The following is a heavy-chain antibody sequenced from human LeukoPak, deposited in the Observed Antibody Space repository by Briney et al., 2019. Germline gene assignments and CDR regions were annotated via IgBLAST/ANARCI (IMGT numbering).Heavy chain of an antibody. Sequence: SQTLSLTCTVSGGSISSGGYYWSWIRQHPGEGLEWIGYTYYSGRTYYNPSLQSRVTISADTSKNQFSLKLSSVTAVDTAVYYCANWVGNWFDPWGQGTLVTVSS. CDR3: ANWVGNWFDP. CDR1: GGSISSGGYY. CDR2: TYYSGRT. V-gene: IGHV4-31*03. J-gene: IGHJ5*02. D-gene: IGHD1-26*01.